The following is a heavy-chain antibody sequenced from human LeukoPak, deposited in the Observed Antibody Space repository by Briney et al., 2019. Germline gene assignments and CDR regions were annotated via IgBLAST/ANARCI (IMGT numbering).Heavy chain of an antibody. CDR1: GNYW. D-gene: IGHD3-10*01. V-gene: IGHV3-74*01. J-gene: IGHJ4*02. Sequence: GGSLRLSCAASGNYWMHWVRQVPGKGLVWVSHINSDGSWTSYADSVKGRFTISRDNAKNSLYLQMNSLRAEDTAVYYCARASIWFGSLTFDYWGQGTLVTVSS. CDR3: ARASIWFGSLTFDY. CDR2: INSDGSWT.